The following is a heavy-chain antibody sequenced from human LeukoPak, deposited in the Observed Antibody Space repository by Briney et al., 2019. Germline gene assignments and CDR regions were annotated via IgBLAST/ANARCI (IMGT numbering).Heavy chain of an antibody. J-gene: IGHJ4*02. CDR3: ANAGAYYNFWRGYSGDQFDY. Sequence: SETLSLTCTVSGGSISSSSYYWGWIRQPPGKGLEWIGNIYYSGSTYYNPSLKSRLTISVDTSKNQFSLRLNSVTAADTAVYYCANAGAYYNFWRGYSGDQFDYWGQGTLVTVSS. V-gene: IGHV4-39*01. D-gene: IGHD3-3*01. CDR1: GGSISSSSYY. CDR2: IYYSGST.